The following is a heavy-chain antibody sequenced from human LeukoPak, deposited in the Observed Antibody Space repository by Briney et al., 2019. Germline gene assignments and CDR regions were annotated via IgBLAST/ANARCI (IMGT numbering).Heavy chain of an antibody. CDR3: ARGGDYGDLRYFDY. CDR2: IFHSGST. CDR1: GASISSYY. V-gene: IGHV4-59*01. D-gene: IGHD4-17*01. Sequence: PSETLSLTCTVSGASISSYYWSWIRHPPGKGLEWIGYIFHSGSTNYNPSPKSRVTMSVDTSKNRFSLKVTSVTAADTAVYYCARGGDYGDLRYFDYWGQGTLVTVSS. J-gene: IGHJ4*02.